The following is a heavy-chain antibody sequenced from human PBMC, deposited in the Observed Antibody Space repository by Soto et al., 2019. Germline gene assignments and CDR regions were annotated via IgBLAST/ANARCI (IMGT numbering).Heavy chain of an antibody. D-gene: IGHD1-26*01. CDR1: GFTFSTYT. J-gene: IGHJ4*02. CDR3: ARSSHRGTQTTGAF. Sequence: SLRLSCAASGFTFSTYTMTWVRQAPGKGLEWVSIIYSTTNTYYVDSVKGRFTISRDNSQNTVYLQMNSLRASDTAMYYCARSSHRGTQTTGAFWGQGTLVTVSS. CDR2: IYSTTNT. V-gene: IGHV3-66*01.